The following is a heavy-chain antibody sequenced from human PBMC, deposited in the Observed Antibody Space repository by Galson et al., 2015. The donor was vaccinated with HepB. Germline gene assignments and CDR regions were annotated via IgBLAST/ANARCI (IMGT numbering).Heavy chain of an antibody. CDR2: ISAYNGNT. CDR1: GYTFTSYG. V-gene: IGHV1-18*01. J-gene: IGHJ5*01. CDR3: ARDRNFIAVAGELFPRGWFDS. Sequence: SVKVSCKASGYTFTSYGISWVRQAPGQGLEWMGWISAYNGNTNYAQKLQGRVTMTTDTSTSTAYMELRSLRSDDTAVYYCARDRNFIAVAGELFPRGWFDSWGQGTLVTVSS. D-gene: IGHD6-19*01.